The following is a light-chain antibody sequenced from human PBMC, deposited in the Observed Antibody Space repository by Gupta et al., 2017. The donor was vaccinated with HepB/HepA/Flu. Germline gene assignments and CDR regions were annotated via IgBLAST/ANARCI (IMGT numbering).Light chain of an antibody. V-gene: IGKV1-27*01. Sequence: GDRVTITCRASQDISNYLAWYQQKPGKVPKLLIYAASTLHSGVPSRFSGSGSATDFTLTISSLQPEDAATYYCQKYNSVPRTFGQGTKVEIK. CDR1: QDISNY. J-gene: IGKJ1*01. CDR3: QKYNSVPRT. CDR2: AAS.